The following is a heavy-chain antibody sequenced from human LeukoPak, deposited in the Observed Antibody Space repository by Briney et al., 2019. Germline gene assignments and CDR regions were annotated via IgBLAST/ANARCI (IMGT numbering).Heavy chain of an antibody. J-gene: IGHJ4*02. Sequence: GGSLRLSCAASGFTFSSYAMSWVRQAPGKGLEWVSYISSSSSTIYYADSVKGRFTISRDDAKNSLYLQMNSLRAEDTAVYYCARGRSSGWYEYYFDFWGQGTLVTVSS. CDR1: GFTFSSYA. D-gene: IGHD6-19*01. CDR3: ARGRSSGWYEYYFDF. CDR2: ISSSSSTI. V-gene: IGHV3-48*01.